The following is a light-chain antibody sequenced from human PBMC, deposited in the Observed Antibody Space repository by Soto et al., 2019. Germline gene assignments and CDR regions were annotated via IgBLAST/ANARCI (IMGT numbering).Light chain of an antibody. V-gene: IGKV3-15*01. Sequence: EIVMTQSPATLSVSPGERATLSCRASQSVSSNLAWYQQKPGQAPRLLIYGASTRATGIPARFSGGGSGTDFTLTISRLEPEDFAVYYCQQYGRSPRTFGQGTKVDI. CDR1: QSVSSN. CDR2: GAS. J-gene: IGKJ1*01. CDR3: QQYGRSPRT.